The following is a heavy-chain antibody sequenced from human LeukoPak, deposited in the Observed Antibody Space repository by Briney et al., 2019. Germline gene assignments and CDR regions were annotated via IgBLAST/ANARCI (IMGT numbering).Heavy chain of an antibody. CDR2: IYYSGST. CDR1: GGSISSYY. J-gene: IGHJ6*03. CDR3: ARDRRGTAMVNLRHYYYYYMDV. Sequence: PSETLSLTCTVSGGSISSYYWSWLRQPPGKGLEWIGYIYYSGSTNYNPSLKSRVTISVDTSRNQFSLKLSSVTAADTAVYYCARDRRGTAMVNLRHYYYYYMDVWGKGTTVTVSS. D-gene: IGHD5-18*01. V-gene: IGHV4-59*01.